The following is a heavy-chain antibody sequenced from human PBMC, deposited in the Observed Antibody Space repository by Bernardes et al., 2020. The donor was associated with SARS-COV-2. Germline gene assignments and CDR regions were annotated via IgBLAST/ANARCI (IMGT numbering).Heavy chain of an antibody. D-gene: IGHD3-9*01. CDR1: GGSFSGYY. CDR2: INHSGST. V-gene: IGHV4-34*01. Sequence: SETLSLTCAVYGGSFSGYYWSWIRQPPGKGLEWIGEINHSGSTNYNPSLKSRVTISVDTSKNQFSLKLSSVTAADTAVYYCARGILVGYDILTGSDRFDYWGQGTLVTVSS. CDR3: ARGILVGYDILTGSDRFDY. J-gene: IGHJ4*02.